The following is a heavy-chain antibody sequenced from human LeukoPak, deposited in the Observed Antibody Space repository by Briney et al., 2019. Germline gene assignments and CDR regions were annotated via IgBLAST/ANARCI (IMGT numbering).Heavy chain of an antibody. Sequence: GESLRISCKGSGYSFTSYWISWVRQMPGKGLEWMGRIDPSDSYTNYSPSFQGHVTISADKSISTAYLQWSSLKASDTAMYYCARHAAYYDILTATYYYYGMDVWGKGTTVTVSS. CDR1: GYSFTSYW. D-gene: IGHD3-9*01. J-gene: IGHJ6*04. CDR3: ARHAAYYDILTATYYYYGMDV. V-gene: IGHV5-10-1*01. CDR2: IDPSDSYT.